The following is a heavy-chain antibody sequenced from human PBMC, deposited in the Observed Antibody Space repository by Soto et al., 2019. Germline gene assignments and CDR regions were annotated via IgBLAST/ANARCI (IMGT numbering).Heavy chain of an antibody. J-gene: IGHJ4*02. CDR1: GFIFSRYS. CDR2: IGTSGSYI. D-gene: IGHD3-16*01. Sequence: PGGSLRLSCAVSGFIFSRYSMNWVRQAPGKGLEWVSSIGTSGSYIYDTDSVKGRFTISRDNTKDSLYLQMNSLRAEDTAVYYCASNSDYRFDFWGQGALVTVSS. CDR3: ASNSDYRFDF. V-gene: IGHV3-21*01.